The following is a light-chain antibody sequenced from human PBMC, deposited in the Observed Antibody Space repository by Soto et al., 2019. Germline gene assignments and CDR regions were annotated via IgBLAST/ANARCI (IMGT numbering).Light chain of an antibody. J-gene: IGKJ4*01. CDR3: QQYNSVPLT. Sequence: DIQMTQSPSSLSASVGDRVTITCRASQGISNYLAWYQHKPGKVPKLLIYAASTLQAGVPSRFSGSGSGTDFTITITNLQPEDVAIYYGQQYNSVPLTFGGATKVEIK. CDR2: AAS. CDR1: QGISNY. V-gene: IGKV1-27*01.